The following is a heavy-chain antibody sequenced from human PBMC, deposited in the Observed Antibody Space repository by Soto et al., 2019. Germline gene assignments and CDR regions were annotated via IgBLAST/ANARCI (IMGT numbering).Heavy chain of an antibody. CDR3: ARGQLWFGELPGY. CDR2: MNPNSGNT. V-gene: IGHV1-8*02. J-gene: IGHJ4*02. Sequence: ASVKVSCKASGGTFSSYGVSWVRQAPGQGLEWMGWMNPNSGNTGYAQKFQGRVTMTRNTSISTAYMELSSLRSEDTAVYYCARGQLWFGELPGYWGQGTLVTVSS. CDR1: GGTFSSYG. D-gene: IGHD3-10*01.